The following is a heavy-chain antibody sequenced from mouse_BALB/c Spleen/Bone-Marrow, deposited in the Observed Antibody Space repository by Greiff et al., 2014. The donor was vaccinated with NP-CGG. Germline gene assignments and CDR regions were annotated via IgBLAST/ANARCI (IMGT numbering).Heavy chain of an antibody. CDR2: INSGGTNT. J-gene: IGHJ4*01. CDR3: TRRGIYDERTAMDY. CDR1: GFTFSSYG. Sequence: EVKVVESGGDLVYPGGSLKLSCAASGFTFSSYGMSWVRQTPDMRLEWVATINSGGTNTYYPDSMKGRFTISRDNAKNTLYLQMSSLRSEDTAMYYCTRRGIYDERTAMDYWGRGTSVTVSS. V-gene: IGHV5-6*02. D-gene: IGHD2-12*01.